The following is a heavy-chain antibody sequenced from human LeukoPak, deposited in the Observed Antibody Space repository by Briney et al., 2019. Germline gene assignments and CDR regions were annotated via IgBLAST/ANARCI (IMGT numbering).Heavy chain of an antibody. Sequence: SETLSLTCAVYGGSFSGYYWSWIRQPPGKGLEWIGSIHYTGTTYYNPSLKSRVTISLDTSKNQLSLKLSSVTAADTAVYYCVRTGGSFYFYYYMDVWGKGTTVTVSS. CDR3: VRTGGSFYFYYYMDV. D-gene: IGHD1-26*01. J-gene: IGHJ6*03. V-gene: IGHV4-34*01. CDR2: IHYTGTT. CDR1: GGSFSGYY.